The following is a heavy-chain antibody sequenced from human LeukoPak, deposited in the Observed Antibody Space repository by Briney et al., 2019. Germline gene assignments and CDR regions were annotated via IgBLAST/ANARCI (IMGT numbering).Heavy chain of an antibody. D-gene: IGHD6-19*01. J-gene: IGHJ4*02. CDR1: GFTFTSYS. V-gene: IGHV3-23*01. CDR2: ISGGGGST. CDR3: AKEVGSSGWFPFDY. Sequence: GGSLRLSCAASGFTFTSYSMNWVRQAPGKGLEWVSTISGGGGSTYYADSVKGRFTISRDNSKNTLYLQMNSLRAEDTAVYYCAKEVGSSGWFPFDYWGQGTLVTVSS.